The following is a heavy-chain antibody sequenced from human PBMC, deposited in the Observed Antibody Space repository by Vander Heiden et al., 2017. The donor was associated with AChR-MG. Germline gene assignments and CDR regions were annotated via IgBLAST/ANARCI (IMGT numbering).Heavy chain of an antibody. CDR3: GKSVVRYYYYGMDV. Sequence: QVPLVESGGGVVQPGRSLRLSCAASGFTFSSYGLHWVRQAPGKGMEWVAVISYDGSNKYYADFVKGRFTISRDNSKNRLYLQMNSLRAEDTAVYYCGKSVVRYYYYGMDVWGQGTTVTVAS. CDR1: GFTFSSYG. D-gene: IGHD6-6*01. V-gene: IGHV3-30*18. CDR2: ISYDGSNK. J-gene: IGHJ6*02.